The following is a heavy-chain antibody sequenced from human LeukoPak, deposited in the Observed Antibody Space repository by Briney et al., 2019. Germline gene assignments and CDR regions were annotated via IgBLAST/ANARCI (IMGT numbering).Heavy chain of an antibody. CDR2: ISGSDGST. D-gene: IGHD4-11*01. Sequence: GGSLRLSCAASGFTFSSYSMNWVRRAPGKGLEWVSAISGSDGSTYYADSVKGRFTISRDNSKNTLYLQMNSLRAEDTAVYYCAKAGDYSYFDYWGQGTLVTVSS. V-gene: IGHV3-23*01. CDR1: GFTFSSYS. CDR3: AKAGDYSYFDY. J-gene: IGHJ4*02.